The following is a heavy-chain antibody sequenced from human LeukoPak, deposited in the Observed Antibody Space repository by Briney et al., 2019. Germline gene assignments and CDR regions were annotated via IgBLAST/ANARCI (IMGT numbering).Heavy chain of an antibody. V-gene: IGHV3-30*18. CDR2: ISYDGSET. CDR1: GFTFSNYG. J-gene: IGHJ4*02. CDR3: AKPVLYSNRWYGVDS. D-gene: IGHD6-13*01. Sequence: PGGSLRLSCAVSGFTFSNYGMHWVRQAPGKGLEWVAVISYDGSETYYADSVKGRFTISRDNSKNTLYLQMNSLRAEDTAVYYCAKPVLYSNRWYGVDSWGQGTLVTVSS.